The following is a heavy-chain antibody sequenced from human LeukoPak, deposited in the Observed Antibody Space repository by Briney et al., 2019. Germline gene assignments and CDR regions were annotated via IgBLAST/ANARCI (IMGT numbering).Heavy chain of an antibody. D-gene: IGHD2-8*02. CDR2: INSDGSDT. J-gene: IGHJ4*02. CDR1: GFTFSNFW. CDR3: VGGYDPHY. V-gene: IGHV3-74*01. Sequence: PWGSLRLSCAVSGFTFSNFWMHWVRQAPGKGLVWVSRINSDGSDTSYADSVKGRLTISRDNAKNTLYLQMNSLRAEDTAIYYCVGGYDPHYWGQGTLVTVSS.